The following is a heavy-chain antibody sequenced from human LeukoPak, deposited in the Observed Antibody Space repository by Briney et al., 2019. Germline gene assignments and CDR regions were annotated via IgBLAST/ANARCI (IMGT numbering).Heavy chain of an antibody. CDR1: GFTFSSYE. J-gene: IGHJ4*02. Sequence: QPGGSLRLSCAASGFTFSSYEMNWVRQAPGKGLEWVSYISSSGSTIYYADSVKGRFTISRDNAKNSLYLQMNSPRAEDTAVYYCARDRLSRQWLTPDYFDYWGQGTLVTVSS. D-gene: IGHD6-19*01. V-gene: IGHV3-48*03. CDR2: ISSSGSTI. CDR3: ARDRLSRQWLTPDYFDY.